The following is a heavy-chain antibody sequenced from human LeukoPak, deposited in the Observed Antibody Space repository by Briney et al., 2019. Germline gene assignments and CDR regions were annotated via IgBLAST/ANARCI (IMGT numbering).Heavy chain of an antibody. V-gene: IGHV3-15*01. J-gene: IGHJ4*02. Sequence: GGSLRLSCAASEFTFSNAWMSWVRQAPGKGLEWVGRIISKADGGTADYAAPVKGRFTISRDDSKNTLYLQMNSLKTEDTAVYYCSTSGGTTTRFVHYWGQGTLVSVSS. D-gene: IGHD2/OR15-2a*01. CDR2: IISKADGGTA. CDR1: EFTFSNAW. CDR3: STSGGTTTRFVHY.